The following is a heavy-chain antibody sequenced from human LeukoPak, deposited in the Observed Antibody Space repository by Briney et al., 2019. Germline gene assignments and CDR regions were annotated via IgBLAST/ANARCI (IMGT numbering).Heavy chain of an antibody. J-gene: IGHJ5*02. V-gene: IGHV4-34*01. CDR2: INHSGST. CDR1: GGSFSGYY. Sequence: SETLSLTCAVYGGSFSGYYWSWIRQPPGKGLEWIGEINHSGSTNYNPSLKSRVTISVDTSKNQFSLKLSSVTAADTAVYYCARGWIGASREVPNDHWGQGTLVTVSS. D-gene: IGHD1-26*01. CDR3: ARGWIGASREVPNDH.